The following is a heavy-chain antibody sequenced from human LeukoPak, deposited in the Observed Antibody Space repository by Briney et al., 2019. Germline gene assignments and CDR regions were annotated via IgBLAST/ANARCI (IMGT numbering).Heavy chain of an antibody. V-gene: IGHV3-21*01. CDR3: ARERRYFDWLFDDFDY. D-gene: IGHD3-9*01. Sequence: GGSLRLSCAASGFTFSSYSMNWVRQAPGKGLEWVSSISSSSSYIYYADSVKGRFTISRDNAKNSLYLQMNSLRAEDTAVYYCARERRYFDWLFDDFDYWGQGTLVTVSS. J-gene: IGHJ4*02. CDR2: ISSSSSYI. CDR1: GFTFSSYS.